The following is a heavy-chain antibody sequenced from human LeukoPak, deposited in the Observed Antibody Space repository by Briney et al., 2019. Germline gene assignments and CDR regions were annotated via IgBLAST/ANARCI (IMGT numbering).Heavy chain of an antibody. CDR2: IKQDGREK. D-gene: IGHD6-19*01. CDR1: GFTFSDYS. Sequence: GGSLRLSCPASGFTFSDYSMSWVRQAPGKGMEWVANIKQDGREKYYVDSVTGRFTISRDNAKNLLFLQMSSLSPEDTAVYYCARKAGKMFDYWGQGTLVTASS. V-gene: IGHV3-7*01. J-gene: IGHJ4*02. CDR3: ARKAGKMFDY.